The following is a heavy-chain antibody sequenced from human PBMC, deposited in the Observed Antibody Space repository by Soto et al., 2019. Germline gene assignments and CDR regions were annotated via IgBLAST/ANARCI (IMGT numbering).Heavy chain of an antibody. D-gene: IGHD3-16*01. CDR3: ASPTLGAFDI. CDR1: GGSISSSNYY. Sequence: SETLSLTCTVSGGSISSSNYYWGWIRQPPGKGLEWIGSIYYSGSTAYNSSLKSRVTMSVDTSKNQLSLRLSSVTAADTAVYYCASPTLGAFDIWGQGTMVTV. CDR2: IYYSGST. J-gene: IGHJ3*02. V-gene: IGHV4-39*01.